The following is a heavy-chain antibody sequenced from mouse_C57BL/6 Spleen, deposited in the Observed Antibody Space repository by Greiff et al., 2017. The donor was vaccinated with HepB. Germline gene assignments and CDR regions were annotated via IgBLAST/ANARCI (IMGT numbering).Heavy chain of an antibody. CDR3: ARDDDYDVGLAY. J-gene: IGHJ3*01. CDR2: ISYSGST. D-gene: IGHD2-4*01. V-gene: IGHV3-1*01. Sequence: EVKLQESGPGMVKPSQSLSLTCTVTGYSITSGYDWHWIRHFPGNKLEWMGYISYSGSTNYNPSLKSRISITHDTSKNHFFLKLNSVTTEDTATYYCARDDDYDVGLAYWGQGTLVTVSA. CDR1: GYSITSGYD.